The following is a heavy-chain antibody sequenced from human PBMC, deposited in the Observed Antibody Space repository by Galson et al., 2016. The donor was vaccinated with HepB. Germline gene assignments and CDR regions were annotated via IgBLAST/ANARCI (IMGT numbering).Heavy chain of an antibody. V-gene: IGHV3-33*01. CDR1: GFTFSAYG. J-gene: IGHJ4*02. D-gene: IGHD5-18*01. CDR2: IWYDVIKR. CDR3: ARASPDSKHKYDY. Sequence: SLRLSCAASGFTFSAYGMHWVRQAPGKRLEWVATIWYDVIKRYHADSVKGRFTISRDNSENTLYLQMSSLRAEDTGLYYCARASPDSKHKYDYWGQGTLVTVSS.